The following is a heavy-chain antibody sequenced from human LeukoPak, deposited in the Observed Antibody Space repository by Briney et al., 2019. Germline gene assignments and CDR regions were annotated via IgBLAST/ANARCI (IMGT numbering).Heavy chain of an antibody. CDR1: GFTFRSHA. Sequence: GGSLRLSCSAAGFTFRSHAMHWVRQAPGKGLEYVSTINDDGSLTYYADSVKGRFTCSRDNSKNTVYLQVNNLRPDDSAVYHCLKGGWATIGPPKDWGQGTQVSVSS. V-gene: IGHV3-64D*08. J-gene: IGHJ4*02. D-gene: IGHD5-24*01. CDR2: INDDGSLT. CDR3: LKGGWATIGPPKD.